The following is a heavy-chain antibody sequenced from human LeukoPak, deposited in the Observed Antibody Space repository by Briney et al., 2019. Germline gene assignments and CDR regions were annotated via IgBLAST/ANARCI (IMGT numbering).Heavy chain of an antibody. CDR2: IYYSRIT. CDR3: VRRQWELQYFDL. J-gene: IGHJ2*01. V-gene: IGHV4-59*01. D-gene: IGHD1-26*01. CDR1: GGFISSYY. Sequence: PSETLPLTCTVSGGFISSYYWSWIRQPPGKGLEWIGYIYYSRITEYNPSLKSRVTISADTSKNQFSLKLNSVTAADTAVYYCVRRQWELQYFDLWGRGTLVAVSS.